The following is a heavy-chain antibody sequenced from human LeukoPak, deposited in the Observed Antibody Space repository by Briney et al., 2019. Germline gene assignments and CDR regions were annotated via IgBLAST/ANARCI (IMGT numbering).Heavy chain of an antibody. CDR2: IYSGGST. J-gene: IGHJ3*02. Sequence: GGSLRLSCAASGFTVSSNYMSWVRQAPGKGLEWVSVIYSGGSTYYADSVRGRFTISRDNSKNTLYLQMNSLRAEDTAVYYCARDLPPGGSSDAFDIWGQGTMVTVSS. V-gene: IGHV3-66*01. CDR3: ARDLPPGGSSDAFDI. D-gene: IGHD3-16*01. CDR1: GFTVSSNY.